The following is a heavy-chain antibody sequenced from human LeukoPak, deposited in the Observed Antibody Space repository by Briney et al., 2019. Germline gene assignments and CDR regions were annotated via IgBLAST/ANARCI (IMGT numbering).Heavy chain of an antibody. CDR1: GFMFDDYA. CDR3: ANGRLRIAAAIDY. Sequence: QPGGSLRLSCAASGFMFDDYAMHWVRQAPGKGLEWVSGISWNSGSIGYADSVRGRFTISRDNAKNSLYLQMNSLRAEDTALYYCANGRLRIAAAIDYWGQGTLVTVSS. V-gene: IGHV3-9*01. CDR2: ISWNSGSI. J-gene: IGHJ4*02. D-gene: IGHD6-13*01.